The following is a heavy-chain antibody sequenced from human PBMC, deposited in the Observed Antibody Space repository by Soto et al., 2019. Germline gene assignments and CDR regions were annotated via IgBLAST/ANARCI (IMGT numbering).Heavy chain of an antibody. CDR1: GGTFSSYT. D-gene: IGHD4-17*01. Sequence: QVQLVQSGAEVKKPGSSVKVSCKASGGTFSSYTISWVRQAPGQGLEWMGRIIPILGIANYAQKFQGRATITADKSTSTAYMELSSLRSEDTAVYYCARDQDYGTAFDYWGQGTLVTVSS. CDR2: IIPILGIA. J-gene: IGHJ4*02. CDR3: ARDQDYGTAFDY. V-gene: IGHV1-69*08.